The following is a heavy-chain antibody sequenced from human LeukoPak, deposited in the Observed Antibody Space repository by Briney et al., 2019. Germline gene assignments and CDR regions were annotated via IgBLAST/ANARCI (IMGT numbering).Heavy chain of an antibody. CDR1: GYTFTSYG. D-gene: IGHD6-19*01. CDR3: ARGLSSARQWYYYYMDV. J-gene: IGHJ6*03. V-gene: IGHV1-18*01. Sequence: ASVKVSFKASGYTFTSYGISWVRQAPGQGLEWMGWISAYNGNTNYAQKPQGRVTMTTDTSTSTAYMELRSLRSDDTAVYYCARGLSSARQWYYYYMDVWGKGTTVTVSS. CDR2: ISAYNGNT.